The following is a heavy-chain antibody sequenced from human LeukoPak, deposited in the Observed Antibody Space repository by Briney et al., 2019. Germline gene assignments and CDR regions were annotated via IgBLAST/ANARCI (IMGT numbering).Heavy chain of an antibody. CDR3: AKSRVYCSGGSCYAYYYYYYMDV. D-gene: IGHD2-15*01. CDR1: GSTFSSYG. CDR2: IRYDGSNK. V-gene: IGHV3-30*02. J-gene: IGHJ6*03. Sequence: GGSLRLSCAASGSTFSSYGMHWVRQAPGKGPEWVAFIRYDGSNKYYADSVKGRFTISRDNSKNTLYLQMNSLRAEDTAVYYCAKSRVYCSGGSCYAYYYYYYMDVWGKGTTVTISS.